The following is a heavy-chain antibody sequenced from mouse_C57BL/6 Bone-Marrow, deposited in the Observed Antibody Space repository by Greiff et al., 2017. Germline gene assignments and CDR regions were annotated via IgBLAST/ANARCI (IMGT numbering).Heavy chain of an antibody. V-gene: IGHV1-52*01. CDR2: IDPSDSET. J-gene: IGHJ3*01. Sequence: VQLQQPGAELVRPGSSVKLSCKASGYTFTSYWMHWVKQRPIQGLEWIGNIDPSDSETHYNQKFKDKATLTVDTSSSTAYLQLSSLTSWDSAVYYCASYYDYGFCAYWGQGTLVTVSA. CDR1: GYTFTSYW. CDR3: ASYYDYGFCAY. D-gene: IGHD2-4*01.